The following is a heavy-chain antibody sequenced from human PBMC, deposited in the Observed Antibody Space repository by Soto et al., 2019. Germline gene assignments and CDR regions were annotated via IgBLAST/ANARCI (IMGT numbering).Heavy chain of an antibody. D-gene: IGHD3-9*01. Sequence: QVQLVQSGAEVKKPGSSVKVSCKASGGTFSSYAISWVRQAPGQGLEWMGGIIPIFGTANYAQKFQGRVTITADKSTSTAYMELSSLISEDTAVYYCASSGLVISSASYYFDYWGQGTLVTVSS. J-gene: IGHJ4*02. V-gene: IGHV1-69*06. CDR1: GGTFSSYA. CDR2: IIPIFGTA. CDR3: ASSGLVISSASYYFDY.